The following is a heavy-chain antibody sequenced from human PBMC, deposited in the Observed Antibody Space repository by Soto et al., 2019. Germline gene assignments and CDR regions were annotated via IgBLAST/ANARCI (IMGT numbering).Heavy chain of an antibody. J-gene: IGHJ6*02. CDR1: GFTFSSYS. Sequence: GSLRLSCAASGFTFSSYSMNWVRQAPGKGLEWVSSISSSSSYIYYADSVKGRFTISRDNAKNSLYLQMNSLRAEDTAVYYCARETEYYDILTGYYPVEGNYGMDVWGQGTTVTVSS. CDR2: ISSSSSYI. D-gene: IGHD3-9*01. V-gene: IGHV3-21*01. CDR3: ARETEYYDILTGYYPVEGNYGMDV.